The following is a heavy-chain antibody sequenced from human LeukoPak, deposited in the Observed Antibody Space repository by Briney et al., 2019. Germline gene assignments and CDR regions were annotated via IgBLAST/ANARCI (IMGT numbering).Heavy chain of an antibody. J-gene: IGHJ4*02. CDR2: ISDSGGST. CDR3: AKRGVVIRVILVGFHKEAYYFDS. D-gene: IGHD3-22*01. Sequence: GGSLRLSCAVSGITLSNYGMSWVRQAPGKGLEWVAGISDSGGSTNYADSVKGRFTISRDNPKNTLYLQMNSLRVGDTAVYFCAKRGVVIRVILVGFHKEAYYFDSWGQGARVTVSS. V-gene: IGHV3-23*01. CDR1: GITLSNYG.